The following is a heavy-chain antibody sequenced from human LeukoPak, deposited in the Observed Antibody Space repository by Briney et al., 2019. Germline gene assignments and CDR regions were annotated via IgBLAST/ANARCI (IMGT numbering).Heavy chain of an antibody. CDR2: IYYSGST. D-gene: IGHD6-6*01. Sequence: SETLSLTCTVSGGSISSSSYYWGWIRQPPGKGLEWIGSIYYSGSTYYNPSLKSRVTISVDTSKNQFSLKLSSVTAADTAVYYCASDEGSSSSWNFNWLDPWGQGTLVTVSS. CDR1: GGSISSSSYY. CDR3: ASDEGSSSSWNFNWLDP. J-gene: IGHJ5*02. V-gene: IGHV4-39*01.